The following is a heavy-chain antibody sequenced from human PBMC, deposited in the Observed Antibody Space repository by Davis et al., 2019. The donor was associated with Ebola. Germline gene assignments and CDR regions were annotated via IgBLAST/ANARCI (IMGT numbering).Heavy chain of an antibody. D-gene: IGHD3-22*01. CDR2: IYYSGST. J-gene: IGHJ5*02. CDR3: ARYARYYYDSSGYYYVLGWFDP. CDR1: GGSISSSSYY. V-gene: IGHV4-39*01. Sequence: GSLRLSCTVSGGSISSSSYYWGWIRQPPGKGLEWIGSIYYSGSTYYNPSLKSRVTISVDTSKNQFSLKLSSVTAADTAVYYCARYARYYYDSSGYYYVLGWFDPWGQGTLVTVSS.